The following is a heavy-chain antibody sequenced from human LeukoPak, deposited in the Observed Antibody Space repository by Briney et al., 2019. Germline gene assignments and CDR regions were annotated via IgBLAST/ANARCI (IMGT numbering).Heavy chain of an antibody. J-gene: IGHJ4*02. Sequence: GGSLGLSCAPSGFTFSSYSMNWVRQAPGKGLEWVSSISSSSSYIYYADSVKGRFTISRDNAKNSLYLQMNSLRAEDTAVYYCARLNYYDSSGRSGPKLDYWGQGTLVTVSS. D-gene: IGHD3-22*01. CDR2: ISSSSSYI. V-gene: IGHV3-21*01. CDR3: ARLNYYDSSGRSGPKLDY. CDR1: GFTFSSYS.